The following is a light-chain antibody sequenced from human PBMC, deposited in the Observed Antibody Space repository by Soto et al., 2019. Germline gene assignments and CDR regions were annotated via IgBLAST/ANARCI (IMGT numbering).Light chain of an antibody. V-gene: IGLV2-14*01. CDR2: EVN. J-gene: IGLJ1*01. Sequence: QSALTQPASVSGSPGQSITISCTGTSSDVGSYYYVSWYQQHPGTAPKLMISEVNKRPSGVSDRCSGFKSGNTASLTISGLQDEDEADYYCSSYTSSSTLVFGTGTKLPVL. CDR1: SSDVGSYYY. CDR3: SSYTSSSTLV.